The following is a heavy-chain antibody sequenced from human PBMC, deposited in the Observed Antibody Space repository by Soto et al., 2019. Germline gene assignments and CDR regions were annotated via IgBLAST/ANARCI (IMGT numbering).Heavy chain of an antibody. CDR3: ARKFSSVTPAWHSSMDV. D-gene: IGHD6-6*01. CDR1: GFTFSRHA. CDR2: LSDSGGSI. Sequence: GGSLRLSCTASGFTFSRHAMTWVRQAPGKGLEWVSGLSDSGGSIYYADSVKGRFTISRDNSMNTLYLQMNTLRAEDTAIYYCARKFSSVTPAWHSSMDVWGPGTMVTVFS. J-gene: IGHJ6*02. V-gene: IGHV3-23*01.